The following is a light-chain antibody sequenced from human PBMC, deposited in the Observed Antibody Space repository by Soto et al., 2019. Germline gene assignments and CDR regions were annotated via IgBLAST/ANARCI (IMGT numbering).Light chain of an antibody. J-gene: IGKJ1*01. Sequence: DIQMTQSPSTLSASVGDRVTITCRASQSISSWLAWYQQKPGKAPKLLIYKASSLESGVPSRFSGSGPGTEFTLTISSLQHDDFVTYDCQQYNSYSPWTFGQGTKVEIK. V-gene: IGKV1-5*03. CDR3: QQYNSYSPWT. CDR1: QSISSW. CDR2: KAS.